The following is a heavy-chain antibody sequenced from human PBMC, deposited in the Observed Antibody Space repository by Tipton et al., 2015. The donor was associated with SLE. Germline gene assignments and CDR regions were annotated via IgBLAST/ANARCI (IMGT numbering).Heavy chain of an antibody. CDR1: GGSISRSNYY. CDR3: ASRDYGDNWDFDL. Sequence: QVQLVQSGAEVKPSETLSLTCTVSGGSISRSNYYWGWIRRPPGRGLEWIGTISYSGNTYYNPSLKSRLTISVDTSKNQFSLKLSSVTAADTAVYYCASRDYGDNWDFDLWGRGTLVTVSS. D-gene: IGHD4-17*01. V-gene: IGHV4-39*07. CDR2: ISYSGNT. J-gene: IGHJ2*01.